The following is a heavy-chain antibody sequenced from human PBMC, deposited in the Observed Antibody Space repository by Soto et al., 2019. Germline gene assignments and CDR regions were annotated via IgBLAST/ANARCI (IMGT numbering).Heavy chain of an antibody. D-gene: IGHD6-13*01. CDR2: IYSGGST. V-gene: IGHV3-66*01. Sequence: EVQLVEAGGGLVQPGGSLRLSCAASGFTVSSNYMSWVRQAPGKGLEWVSVIYSGGSTYYADSVKGRFTISRDNSKNTLYLQMNSLRAEDTAVYYCARGGAIAAAGPGDYWGQGTLVTVSS. J-gene: IGHJ4*02. CDR1: GFTVSSNY. CDR3: ARGGAIAAAGPGDY.